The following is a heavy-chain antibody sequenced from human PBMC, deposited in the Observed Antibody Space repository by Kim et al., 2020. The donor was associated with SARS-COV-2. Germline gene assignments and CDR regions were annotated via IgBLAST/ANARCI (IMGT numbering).Heavy chain of an antibody. Sequence: GGSLRLSCAASGFTFSSYAMSWVRQAPGKGLEWVSAISGSGGSTYYADSVKGRFTISRDNSKNTLYLQMNSLRAEDTAVYYCAKDQTGGKVVVILYYPEDAFDIWGQGTMVTVSS. J-gene: IGHJ3*02. V-gene: IGHV3-23*01. CDR1: GFTFSSYA. CDR3: AKDQTGGKVVVILYYPEDAFDI. D-gene: IGHD3-22*01. CDR2: ISGSGGST.